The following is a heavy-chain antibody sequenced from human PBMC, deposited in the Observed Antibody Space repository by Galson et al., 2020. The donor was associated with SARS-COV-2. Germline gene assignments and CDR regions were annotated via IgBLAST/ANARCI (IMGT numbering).Heavy chain of an antibody. CDR1: GFTFSSYD. V-gene: IGHV3-13*01. J-gene: IGHJ4*02. D-gene: IGHD3-10*01. Sequence: GESLKISCAASGFTFSSYDMHWVRQATGKGLEWVSAIGTAGDTYYPGSVKGRFTISRENAKNSLYLQMNSLRAGDTAVYYCVTSDYYGSGSYRPLDYWGQGTLVTVSS. CDR3: VTSDYYGSGSYRPLDY. CDR2: IGTAGDT.